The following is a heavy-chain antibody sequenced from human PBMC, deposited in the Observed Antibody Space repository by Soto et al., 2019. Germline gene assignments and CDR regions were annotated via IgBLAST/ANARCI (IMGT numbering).Heavy chain of an antibody. J-gene: IGHJ3*02. Sequence: SVKVSCKASGGTFSSYAISWVRQAPGQGLEWMGVIIPIFGTANYAQKFQGRVTITADESTSTAYMELSSLRSEDTAVYYCARSGDIVVVPAAISAFDIWGQGTMVTVS. CDR3: ARSGDIVVVPAAISAFDI. CDR1: GGTFSSYA. CDR2: IIPIFGTA. V-gene: IGHV1-69*13. D-gene: IGHD2-2*01.